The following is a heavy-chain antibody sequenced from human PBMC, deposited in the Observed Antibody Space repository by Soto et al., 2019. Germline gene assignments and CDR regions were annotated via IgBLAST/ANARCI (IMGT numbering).Heavy chain of an antibody. CDR2: ISYDGRNK. CDR1: GFTFSSYG. V-gene: IGHV3-30*18. J-gene: IGHJ6*02. Sequence: GGSLRLSCAASGFTFSSYGMHWVRQAPGKGLEWVAVISYDGRNKYYADAVKGRFTISRDNSKNTLYLQMSSLRAEDTAVYYCVKDGSSGWPYFYDMDVWGQGTTVTVS. CDR3: VKDGSSGWPYFYDMDV. D-gene: IGHD6-19*01.